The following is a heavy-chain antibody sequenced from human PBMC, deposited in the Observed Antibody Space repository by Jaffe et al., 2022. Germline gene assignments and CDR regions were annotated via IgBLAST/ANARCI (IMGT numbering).Heavy chain of an antibody. CDR3: ARHHGIGAVSGHMDV. Sequence: QLQLQESGPGLVKPSETLSLTCTVSGGSITSASYYWGWIRQPPGKGLEWVGSLYYSGATYYNPSLRSRLTISVDTSRNQFSLKLSSVTAADTAVYYCARHHGIGAVSGHMDVWGKGTTVTVSS. V-gene: IGHV4-39*01. CDR1: GGSITSASYY. J-gene: IGHJ6*03. D-gene: IGHD6-13*01. CDR2: LYYSGAT.